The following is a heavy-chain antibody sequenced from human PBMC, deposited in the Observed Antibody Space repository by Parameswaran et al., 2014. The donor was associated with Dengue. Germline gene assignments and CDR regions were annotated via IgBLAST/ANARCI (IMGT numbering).Heavy chain of an antibody. D-gene: IGHD5-12*01. V-gene: IGHV3-9*01. CDR2: ISWNSGSI. CDR3: ARDLRGYSGYEPEYNWFDP. Sequence: PGKGLEWVSGISWNSGSIGYADSVKGRFTISRDNAKNSLYLQMNSLRDEDTAVYYYARDLRGYSGYEPEYNWFDPWGQGTLVTVSS. J-gene: IGHJ5*02.